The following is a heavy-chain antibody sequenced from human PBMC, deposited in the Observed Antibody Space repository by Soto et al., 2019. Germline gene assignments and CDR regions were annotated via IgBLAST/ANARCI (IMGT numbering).Heavy chain of an antibody. CDR2: ISGGGDTT. D-gene: IGHD3-10*01. CDR3: AKGRGGSGSLPPRVDF. CDR1: GFTFNNYA. J-gene: IGHJ4*02. V-gene: IGHV3-23*01. Sequence: EVQLLESGGGLVQPGGSLRLSCAASGFTFNNYAMTWVRQAPGKGLEWVSAISGGGDTTSYADSVKGRFTGSRDGSKNTLYLQMSSLRAEDTAVYYCAKGRGGSGSLPPRVDFWGQGTLVPVSS.